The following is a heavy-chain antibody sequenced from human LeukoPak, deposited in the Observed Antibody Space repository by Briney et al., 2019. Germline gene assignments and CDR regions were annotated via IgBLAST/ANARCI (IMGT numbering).Heavy chain of an antibody. V-gene: IGHV4-59*08. J-gene: IGHJ4*02. CDR3: ARWSPVRLDY. CDR1: GGSISSYY. D-gene: IGHD3-10*01. CDR2: IYYSGST. Sequence: SETLSLTCTVSGGSISSYYWSWIRQPPGKGLEWIGYIYYSGSTSYNPSLKSRVTISVDTSKNQFSLKLSSVTAADTAVYYCARWSPVRLDYWGQGTLVTVSS.